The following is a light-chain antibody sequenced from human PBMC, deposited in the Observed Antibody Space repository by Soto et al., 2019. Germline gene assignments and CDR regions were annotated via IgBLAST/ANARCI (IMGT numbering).Light chain of an antibody. CDR2: AAS. J-gene: IGKJ1*01. CDR3: QRYDSSPWT. Sequence: EVVLTQSPGTLSLSPGERATLSCRASRSVSSSYLAWYQQKPGQAPRLLLYAASSRATGIPDRFSGSGSGTDFPLTISILEPEDLAVYYCQRYDSSPWTFGQGTKGEIK. V-gene: IGKV3-20*01. CDR1: RSVSSSY.